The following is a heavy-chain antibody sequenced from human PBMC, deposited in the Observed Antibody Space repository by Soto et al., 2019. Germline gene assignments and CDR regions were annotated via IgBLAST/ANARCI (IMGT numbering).Heavy chain of an antibody. CDR3: ARGGCSGGSCPAAY. D-gene: IGHD2-15*01. CDR1: GFIFRSYA. V-gene: IGHV3-13*04. CDR2: IDTIGDT. Sequence: EVQLVESGGGLVQPGGSLRLSCAASGFIFRSYAMYWVRQASGKGLEWVSVIDTIGDTYYAGSVEGRFTISRENAKNSLYLQMNSLRAGDTAVYYCARGGCSGGSCPAAYWGQGTLVTVSS. J-gene: IGHJ4*02.